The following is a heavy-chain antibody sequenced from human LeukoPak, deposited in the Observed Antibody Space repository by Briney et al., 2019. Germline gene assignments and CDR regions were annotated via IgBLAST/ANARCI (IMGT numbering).Heavy chain of an antibody. J-gene: IGHJ4*02. V-gene: IGHV4-4*07. CDR2: IYTSGST. D-gene: IGHD3-22*01. Sequence: SETLSPTCTVSGGSISSYYWSWIRQPAGKGLEWIGRIYTSGSTNYNPSLKSRVTMSVDTSKNQFSLKLSSVTAADTAVYYCARDSYYYDSSGYYYVTGPFDYWGQGTLVTVSS. CDR3: ARDSYYYDSSGYYYVTGPFDY. CDR1: GGSISSYY.